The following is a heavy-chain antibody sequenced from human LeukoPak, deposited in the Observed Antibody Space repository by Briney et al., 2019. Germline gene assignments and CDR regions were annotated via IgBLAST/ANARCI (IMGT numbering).Heavy chain of an antibody. CDR2: IYSGVTT. CDR3: ARRGYHDYSGFDY. CDR1: GFTVSSNF. D-gene: IGHD1-26*01. Sequence: AGGSLRLSCAASGFTVSSNFMSWVRQAPGKGLEWVSVIYSGVTTYYADSVKGRFTISRDNAKKSLYLQMKSLRAEDTAVYYCARRGYHDYSGFDYWGQGTLVTVSS. V-gene: IGHV3-66*01. J-gene: IGHJ4*02.